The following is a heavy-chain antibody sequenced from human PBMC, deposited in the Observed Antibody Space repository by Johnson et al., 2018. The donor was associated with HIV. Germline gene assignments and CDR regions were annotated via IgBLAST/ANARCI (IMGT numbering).Heavy chain of an antibody. CDR1: GFTFSSYA. CDR2: IGSSGSTI. Sequence: VQLVESGGGVVQPGRSLRLSCAASGFTFSSYAMHWVRQAPGKGLEWVSYIGSSGSTIYYADSVKGRFSISRDNAKTCLYLQMNGLRAEDTAVYYCARERNSNWGWRSMSDAFAIWGQGTMVTVSS. V-gene: IGHV3-48*04. D-gene: IGHD7-27*01. CDR3: ARERNSNWGWRSMSDAFAI. J-gene: IGHJ3*02.